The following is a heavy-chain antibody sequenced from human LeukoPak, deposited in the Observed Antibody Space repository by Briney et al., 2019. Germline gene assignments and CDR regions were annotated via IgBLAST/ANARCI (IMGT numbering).Heavy chain of an antibody. D-gene: IGHD3-10*01. V-gene: IGHV3-15*05. J-gene: IGHJ4*02. Sequence: PGGSLRLSCEVSGLTFSNAWMSWGRQAPGKGLEWVGRIKSKSDGGTIDYAAPVKGRFTISRDDSKNTLYLQMNSLETEDTGVYYCAHLWYGEFSWGQGTLVTVSS. CDR3: AHLWYGEFS. CDR2: IKSKSDGGTI. CDR1: GLTFSNAW.